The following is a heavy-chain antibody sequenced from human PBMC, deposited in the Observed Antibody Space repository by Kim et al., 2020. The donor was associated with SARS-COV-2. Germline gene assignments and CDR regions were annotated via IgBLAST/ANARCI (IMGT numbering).Heavy chain of an antibody. CDR2: IKQDGNET. V-gene: IGHV3-7*01. D-gene: IGHD2-2*03. CDR1: GFTFNNHW. CDR3: ARMSRDGYYLDQ. Sequence: GGSLRLSCAASGFTFNNHWMNWVRQAPGKGLKWVATIKQDGNETYYADSVKGRFTISRDNAKDSLFLQMSSLRVEDTAVYYCARMSRDGYYLDQWGQGTLVSLS. J-gene: IGHJ4*02.